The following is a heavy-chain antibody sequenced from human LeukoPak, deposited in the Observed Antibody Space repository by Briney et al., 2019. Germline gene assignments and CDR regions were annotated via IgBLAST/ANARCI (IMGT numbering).Heavy chain of an antibody. V-gene: IGHV4-30-4*01. CDR2: IYYSGST. Sequence: TLSLTCTVSGGSISSGDYYWSWIRQPPGKGLEWIGYIYYSGSTYYNPSLKSRVTISVDTSKNQFSLKLSSVTAADTAVYYCARVDYYDSSGERPDYWGQGTLVTVSS. CDR1: GGSISSGDYY. J-gene: IGHJ4*02. D-gene: IGHD3-22*01. CDR3: ARVDYYDSSGERPDY.